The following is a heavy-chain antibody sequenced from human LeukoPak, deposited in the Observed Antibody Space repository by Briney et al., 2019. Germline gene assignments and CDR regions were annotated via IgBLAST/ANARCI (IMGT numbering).Heavy chain of an antibody. D-gene: IGHD5-18*01. V-gene: IGHV3-13*01. CDR1: GFTFSSYD. Sequence: GGSLRLSCAASGFTFSSYDVHWVRQATGRGLEWVSAIGTAGDTYYPGSVKGRFTISRENAKNSLYLQMNSLRAGDTAVYYCARAERIQLFPGYYYGMDVWGQGTTVTVSS. CDR2: IGTAGDT. J-gene: IGHJ6*02. CDR3: ARAERIQLFPGYYYGMDV.